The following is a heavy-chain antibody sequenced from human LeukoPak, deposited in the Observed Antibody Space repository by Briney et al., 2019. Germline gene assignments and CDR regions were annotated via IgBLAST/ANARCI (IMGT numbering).Heavy chain of an antibody. CDR2: ISSTSKYT. Sequence: PGGSLRLSCAASGFIFTTYSMNWVRQAPGKGLEWVSSISSTSKYTCYADSVKGRFTISKDNAKNSLYLQMNSLRAEDTAVYYCARGSAMADFEYWGQGALVTVSS. D-gene: IGHD5-18*01. CDR1: GFIFTTYS. V-gene: IGHV3-21*06. CDR3: ARGSAMADFEY. J-gene: IGHJ4*02.